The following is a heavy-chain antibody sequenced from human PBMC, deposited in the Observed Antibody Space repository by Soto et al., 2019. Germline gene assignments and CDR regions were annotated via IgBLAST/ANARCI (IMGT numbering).Heavy chain of an antibody. Sequence: VQLVESGGGVVQPGRSLRLSCAASGFTFSSYAMHWVRQAPGKGLEWVAVISYDGSNKYYADSVKGRFTISRDNSKNTLYLQMNSLRAEDTAVYYCAREGPLAVAGSLDYWGQGTLVTVSS. V-gene: IGHV3-30-3*01. CDR1: GFTFSSYA. CDR2: ISYDGSNK. J-gene: IGHJ4*02. D-gene: IGHD6-19*01. CDR3: AREGPLAVAGSLDY.